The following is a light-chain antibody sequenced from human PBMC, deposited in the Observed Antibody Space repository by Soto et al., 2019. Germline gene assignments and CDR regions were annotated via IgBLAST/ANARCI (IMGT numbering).Light chain of an antibody. V-gene: IGKV1-9*01. CDR2: AAS. CDR1: QGISSY. CDR3: QQLNSYPIT. J-gene: IGKJ5*01. Sequence: DIQITQSPSTRSASVADRVTITCRASQGISSYLAWYQQKPGKAPKLLIYAASTLQSGVPSRFSGSGSGTDFTLTISSLQPEDFATYYCQQLNSYPITFGQGTRLEIK.